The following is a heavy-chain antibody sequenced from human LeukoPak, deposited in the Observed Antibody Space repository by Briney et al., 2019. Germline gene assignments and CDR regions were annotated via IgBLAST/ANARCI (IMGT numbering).Heavy chain of an antibody. D-gene: IGHD3-16*02. CDR3: ARHIGGGIEDMDV. CDR1: GGSIGTYY. J-gene: IGHJ6*03. CDR2: IYVTGST. Sequence: SETLSLTCIVSGGSIGTYYWSWIRQSPGKGLEWIGYIYVTGSTMYNPYLQSRVTISVDTSRNQFFLKMSSVTAADTAVYYCARHIGGGIEDMDVWGTGTKVTVS. V-gene: IGHV4-59*08.